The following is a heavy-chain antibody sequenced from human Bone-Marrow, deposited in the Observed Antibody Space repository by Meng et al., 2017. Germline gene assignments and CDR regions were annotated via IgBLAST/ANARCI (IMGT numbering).Heavy chain of an antibody. D-gene: IGHD2-2*01. J-gene: IGHJ4*02. V-gene: IGHV1-69*05. CDR3: ARKAGNCISTTCYSLDY. CDR2: INAVFGTT. CDR1: GGIFSNYV. Sequence: SVKVSCKARGGIFSNYVIGWVRQAPGQGREGMGGINAVFGTTNYAQKFQGRVTIATDESTSTVYMELTRLTSEDTAVYFCARKAGNCISTTCYSLDYWGQGTLVTVSS.